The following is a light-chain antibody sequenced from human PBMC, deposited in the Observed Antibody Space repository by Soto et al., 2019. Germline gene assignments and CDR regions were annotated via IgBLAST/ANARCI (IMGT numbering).Light chain of an antibody. Sequence: DIQMTQSPSSLSASVGDRVTITCRASQSISSYLNWYQQKPGKAPKLLIYAASSLQSGVPSRFSGSGSGTDFSLAMSCLQPEDFATYYCQQSYSTAITFGQGTRLEIK. CDR2: AAS. J-gene: IGKJ5*01. V-gene: IGKV1-39*01. CDR3: QQSYSTAIT. CDR1: QSISSY.